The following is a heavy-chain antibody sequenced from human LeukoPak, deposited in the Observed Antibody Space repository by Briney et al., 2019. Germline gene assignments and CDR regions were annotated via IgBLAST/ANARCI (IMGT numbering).Heavy chain of an antibody. CDR1: GGSISSSSYY. CDR2: IYYSGST. J-gene: IGHJ3*02. V-gene: IGHV4-39*07. CDR3: ARDTSGFLAPTDAFDI. D-gene: IGHD3-3*01. Sequence: SETLSLTCTVSGGSISSSSYYWGWIRQPPGKGLEWIGSIYYSGSTYYNPSLKSRVTISVDRSKNQFSLKLSSVTAADTAVYYCARDTSGFLAPTDAFDIWGQGTMVTVSS.